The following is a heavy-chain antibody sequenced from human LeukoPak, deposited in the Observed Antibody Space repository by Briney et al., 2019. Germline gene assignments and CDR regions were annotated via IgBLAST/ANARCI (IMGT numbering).Heavy chain of an antibody. D-gene: IGHD3-3*01. CDR1: GGTFSSYA. V-gene: IGHV1-69*05. J-gene: IGHJ5*02. CDR2: IIPTFGTA. CDR3: ASVVRSGLYNWFDP. Sequence: SVKVSCKASGGTFSSYAISWVRQAPGQGLEWMGGIIPTFGTANYAQKFQGRVTITTDESTRTAYMELSSLRSEDTAVYYCASVVRSGLYNWFDPWGQGTLVTVSS.